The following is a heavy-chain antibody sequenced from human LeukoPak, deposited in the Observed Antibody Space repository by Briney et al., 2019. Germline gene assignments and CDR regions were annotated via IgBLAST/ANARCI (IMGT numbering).Heavy chain of an antibody. CDR1: GFTFSSYI. J-gene: IGHJ6*03. CDR3: ARDRGYCSGGRCYSEGLGHMDV. D-gene: IGHD2-15*01. CDR2: ITSSSTYK. Sequence: KPGGSLRLSCAASGFTFSSYIMSWVRQSPGKGLEWVSSITSSSTYKSYADSLRGRFTISRDNAKNSLYLQMNSLRAEDTAVYYCARDRGYCSGGRCYSEGLGHMDVWGKGTTVTVSS. V-gene: IGHV3-21*01.